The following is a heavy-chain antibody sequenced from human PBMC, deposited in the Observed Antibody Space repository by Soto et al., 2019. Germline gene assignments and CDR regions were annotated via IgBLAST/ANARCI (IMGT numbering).Heavy chain of an antibody. CDR3: VKGCGVAGPTYARRLGY. CDR2: IFGNGDGT. CDR1: GSSFRNYA. D-gene: IGHD2-2*01. V-gene: IGHV3-23*01. Sequence: PRGSLRLCCVSPGSSFRNYAMSKVSQAPQKGLELGSVIFGNGDGTYYAASVKGPFTISRDNPNKTLYLEINXLRAEDTALYYCVKGCGVAGPTYARRLGYWAEGTQVAAAS. J-gene: IGHJ4*02.